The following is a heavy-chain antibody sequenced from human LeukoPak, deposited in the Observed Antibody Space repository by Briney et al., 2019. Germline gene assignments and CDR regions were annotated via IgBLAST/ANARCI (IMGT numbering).Heavy chain of an antibody. D-gene: IGHD3-10*01. J-gene: IGHJ5*02. CDR3: ARWLEWFRELYGYWFDP. Sequence: GASVKVSCKASGYTFTSYGISWVRQAPGQGLEWMGWISAYNGNTNYAQKLQGRVTMTTDTSTSTAYMELRSLRSDDTAVYYCARWLEWFRELYGYWFDPWGQGTLVTVSS. V-gene: IGHV1-18*01. CDR1: GYTFTSYG. CDR2: ISAYNGNT.